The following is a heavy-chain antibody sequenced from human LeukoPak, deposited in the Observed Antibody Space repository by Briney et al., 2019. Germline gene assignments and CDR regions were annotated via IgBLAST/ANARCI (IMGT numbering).Heavy chain of an antibody. J-gene: IGHJ4*02. D-gene: IGHD4-23*01. CDR3: ARDAIYGGKTFDY. V-gene: IGHV3-21*01. CDR2: ISSSSSYI. CDR1: GFTFSSYS. Sequence: GGSLRLSCAATGFTFSSYSMNWARQAPGKGLEWVSSISSSSSYIYYADSVKGRFTISRDNAMNSLYLQMNSLRAEDTAVYYCARDAIYGGKTFDYWGQGTLVTVSS.